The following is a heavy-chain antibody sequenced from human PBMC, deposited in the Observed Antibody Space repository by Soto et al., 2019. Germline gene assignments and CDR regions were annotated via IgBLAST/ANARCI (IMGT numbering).Heavy chain of an antibody. CDR3: ARLGDGGYFYAFDI. V-gene: IGHV4-59*08. Sequence: SETLSLTCTVSGGSISSYYWSWIRQPPGKGLEWIGYIYYSGSTNYNPSLKSRVTISVDTSKNQFSLKLSSVTAADTAVYYCARLGDGGYFYAFDIWGQGTMVTVSS. CDR1: GGSISSYY. J-gene: IGHJ3*02. CDR2: IYYSGST. D-gene: IGHD5-12*01.